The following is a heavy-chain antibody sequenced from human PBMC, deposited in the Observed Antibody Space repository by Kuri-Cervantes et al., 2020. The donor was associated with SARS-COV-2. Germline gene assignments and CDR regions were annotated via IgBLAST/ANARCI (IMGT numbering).Heavy chain of an antibody. J-gene: IGHJ6*03. CDR2: INPNSGGT. Sequence: ASVKVSCKASGYTFTGYYMHWVRQAPGQGLEWMGWINPNSGGTNYAQKFQGRVTMTRDTSISTAYMEPSRLRSDDTAVYYCARAYLWSGYYTDYYMDVWGKGTTVTVSS. D-gene: IGHD3-3*01. V-gene: IGHV1-2*02. CDR3: ARAYLWSGYYTDYYMDV. CDR1: GYTFTGYY.